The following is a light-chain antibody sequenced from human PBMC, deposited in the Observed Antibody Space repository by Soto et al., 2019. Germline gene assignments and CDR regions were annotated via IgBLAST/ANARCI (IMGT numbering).Light chain of an antibody. Sequence: EIVVTQSPGTLSLSPGEGATLSCRARQSVSSSYLAWYQQKPGQAPRLLIYGASNRATGIPDRFSGSGSGTDFTLTISRLEPEDFAVYYCQQYSSSPLTVGGGTKVEIK. J-gene: IGKJ4*01. CDR3: QQYSSSPLT. CDR1: QSVSSSY. V-gene: IGKV3-20*01. CDR2: GAS.